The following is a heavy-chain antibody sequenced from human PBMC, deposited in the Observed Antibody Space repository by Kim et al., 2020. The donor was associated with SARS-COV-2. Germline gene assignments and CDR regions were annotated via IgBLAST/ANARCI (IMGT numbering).Heavy chain of an antibody. Sequence: SETLSLTCTVSGGSISSSSYYWGWIRQPPGKGLEWIGSIYYSGSTYYNPSLKSRVTISVDTSKNQFSLKLSSVTAADTAVCYCERTPVVTSNWFAPSGQGHLGTLS. CDR1: GGSISSSSYY. CDR3: ERTPVVTSNWFAP. J-gene: IGHJ5*02. CDR2: IYYSGST. V-gene: IGHV4-39*07. D-gene: IGHD2-15*01.